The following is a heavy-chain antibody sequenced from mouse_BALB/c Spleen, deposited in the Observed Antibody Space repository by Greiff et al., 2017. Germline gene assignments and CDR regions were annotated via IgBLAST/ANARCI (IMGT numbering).Heavy chain of an antibody. J-gene: IGHJ4*01. CDR3: ARREYYEYEDAMDY. CDR1: GYTFTSYY. Sequence: QVQLQQSGPELVKPGASVRISCKASGYTFTSYYIHWVKQRPGQGLEWIGWIYPGNVNTKYNEKFKGKATLTADKSSSTAYMQLSSLTSEDSAVYFCARREYYEYEDAMDYWGQGTSVTVSS. CDR2: IYPGNVNT. V-gene: IGHV1S56*01. D-gene: IGHD2-4*01.